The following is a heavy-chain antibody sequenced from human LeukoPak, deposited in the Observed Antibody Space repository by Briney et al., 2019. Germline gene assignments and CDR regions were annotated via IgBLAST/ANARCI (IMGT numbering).Heavy chain of an antibody. J-gene: IGHJ4*02. CDR3: AKGGETGVGGWCTSPFDY. Sequence: GGSLRLSCAASGFTFSSYWMSWVRQAPGKGLEWVANIKQDGSEKYYVDSVKGRFTISRDNAKNSLYLQMNSLRAEDTALYYCAKGGETGVGGWCTSPFDYWGQGTLVTVSS. CDR2: IKQDGSEK. CDR1: GFTFSSYW. V-gene: IGHV3-7*03. D-gene: IGHD6-19*01.